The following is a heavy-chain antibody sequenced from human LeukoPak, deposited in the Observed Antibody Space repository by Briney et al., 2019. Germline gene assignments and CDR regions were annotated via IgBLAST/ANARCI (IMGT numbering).Heavy chain of an antibody. CDR2: IVPSDSYT. V-gene: IGHV5-10-1*01. D-gene: IGHD2-2*01. CDR3: ARGCSSTSCWFDP. Sequence: GESLKISCKGSGYSFTSYCISWVRQMPGKGREWMGRIVPSDSYTNYSPSFQGHVTISADKSISTAYLQWSSLKASDTAMYDCARGCSSTSCWFDPWGQGTLVTVSS. J-gene: IGHJ5*02. CDR1: GYSFTSYC.